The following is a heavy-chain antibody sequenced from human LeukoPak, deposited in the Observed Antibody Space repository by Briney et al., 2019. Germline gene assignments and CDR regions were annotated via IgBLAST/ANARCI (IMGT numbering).Heavy chain of an antibody. Sequence: PGGSLRLSCAASGFTFSNAWMSWVRQAPGKGLEWVSSISSSSSYIYYADSVKGRFTISRDNAKNSLYLQMNSLRAEDTAVYYCARGEPSIAAAGTDFDYWGQGTLVTVSS. CDR1: GFTFSNAW. CDR3: ARGEPSIAAAGTDFDY. D-gene: IGHD6-13*01. CDR2: ISSSSSYI. V-gene: IGHV3-21*01. J-gene: IGHJ4*02.